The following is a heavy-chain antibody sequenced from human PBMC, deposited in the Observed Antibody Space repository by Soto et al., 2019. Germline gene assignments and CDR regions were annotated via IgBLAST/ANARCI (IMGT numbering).Heavy chain of an antibody. CDR1: GDSVSSNTAA. CDR3: ARGVAGSGFDL. Sequence: QVHLQQSGPGLVEPSQTLSLTCAISGDSVSSNTAAWNWIRSSPSRGLEWLGRTYYRSNWRHDYAVSVKSRITVNPDTSKNHFSLQLNSVTPDDTAVYYCARGVAGSGFDLWGQGTLVTVSS. J-gene: IGHJ4*02. CDR2: TYYRSNWRH. D-gene: IGHD6-19*01. V-gene: IGHV6-1*01.